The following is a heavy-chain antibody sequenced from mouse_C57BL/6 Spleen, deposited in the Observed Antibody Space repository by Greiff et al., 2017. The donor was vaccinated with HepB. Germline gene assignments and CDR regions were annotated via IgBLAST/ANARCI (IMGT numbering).Heavy chain of an antibody. CDR3: ARREFITTVVAPFDY. CDR1: GYAFSSYW. D-gene: IGHD1-1*01. Sequence: VQLVESGAELVKPGASVKISCKASGYAFSSYWMNWVKQRPGKGLEWIGQIYPGDGDTNYNGKFKGKATLTADKSSSTAYMQLSSLTSEDSAVYFCARREFITTVVAPFDYWGQGTTLTVSS. V-gene: IGHV1-80*01. J-gene: IGHJ2*01. CDR2: IYPGDGDT.